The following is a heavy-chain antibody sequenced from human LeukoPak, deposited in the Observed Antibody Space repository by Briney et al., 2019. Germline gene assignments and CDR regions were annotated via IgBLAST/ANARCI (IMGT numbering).Heavy chain of an antibody. CDR3: ARARYGSGSYSGNNWFDP. J-gene: IGHJ5*02. V-gene: IGHV1-2*02. CDR1: GYTFTSYY. CDR2: INPNSGGT. D-gene: IGHD3-10*01. Sequence: ASVKVSCKASGYTFTSYYMHWVRQAPGQGLEWMGWINPNSGGTNYAQKFQGRVTMTRDTSISTAYMELSRLRSDDTAVYYCARARYGSGSYSGNNWFDPWGQGTLVTVSS.